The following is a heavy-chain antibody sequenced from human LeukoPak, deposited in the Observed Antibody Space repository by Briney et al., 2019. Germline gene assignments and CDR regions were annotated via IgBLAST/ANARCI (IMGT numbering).Heavy chain of an antibody. CDR3: ARAFGVEMATINVLGY. Sequence: SVKVSCKASGGTFSSYAISWVRQAPGQGLEWMGRIIPILGIANYAQKFQGRVTITADKSTSTAYMELSSLRSEDTAVYYCARAFGVEMATINVLGYWGQGTLVTVSS. CDR2: IIPILGIA. CDR1: GGTFSSYA. J-gene: IGHJ4*02. D-gene: IGHD5-24*01. V-gene: IGHV1-69*04.